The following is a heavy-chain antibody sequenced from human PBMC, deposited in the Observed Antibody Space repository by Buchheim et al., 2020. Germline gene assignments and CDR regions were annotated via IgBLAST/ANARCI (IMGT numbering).Heavy chain of an antibody. D-gene: IGHD4-17*01. V-gene: IGHV3-74*01. CDR2: IKTDGSGT. CDR3: ASRYGDYYYAMDV. Sequence: EVQLVESGGGLVQPGGSLRLSCAASGFTFSSYWMHWVRQAPGEGLVWVSRIKTDGSGTSYADSVKVRFAISRDSAKNTLYLKMGSLRAEDSAVYYCASRYGDYYYAMDVWGQGTT. CDR1: GFTFSSYW. J-gene: IGHJ6*02.